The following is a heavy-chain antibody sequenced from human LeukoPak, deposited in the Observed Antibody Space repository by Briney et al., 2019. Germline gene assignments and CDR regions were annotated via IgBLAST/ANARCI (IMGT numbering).Heavy chain of an antibody. CDR1: GGSISSGDYY. V-gene: IGHV4-30-4*01. CDR2: IYYSGST. Sequence: SETLSLTCTVSGGSISSGDYYWSWIRQPPGKGLEWIGYIYYSGSTYYNPSLKSRVTISVDTSKNQFSLKLSSVTAADTAVYYCARASGPGIGPDYWGQGTLVTVSS. CDR3: ARASGPGIGPDY. J-gene: IGHJ4*02. D-gene: IGHD3-10*01.